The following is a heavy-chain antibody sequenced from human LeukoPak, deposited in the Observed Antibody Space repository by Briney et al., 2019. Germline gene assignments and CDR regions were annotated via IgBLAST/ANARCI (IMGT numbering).Heavy chain of an antibody. Sequence: ASVKVSCKASGYTFTSYYMHWVRQAPGQGLEWMGIINPSGGSTSYAQKFQGRVTMTRNTSISTAYMELSSLRSEDTAVYYCAGHYDILTGYGTSDAFDIWGQGTMVTVSS. CDR1: GYTFTSYY. CDR3: AGHYDILTGYGTSDAFDI. CDR2: INPSGGST. J-gene: IGHJ3*02. V-gene: IGHV1-46*01. D-gene: IGHD3-9*01.